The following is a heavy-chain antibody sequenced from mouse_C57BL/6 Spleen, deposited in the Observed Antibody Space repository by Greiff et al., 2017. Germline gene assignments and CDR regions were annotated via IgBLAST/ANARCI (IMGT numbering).Heavy chain of an antibody. CDR3: ARSGYYGSNY. D-gene: IGHD1-1*01. CDR1: GYTFTSYW. J-gene: IGHJ2*01. V-gene: IGHV1-64*01. Sequence: QVQLQQSGAELVKPGASVKLSCKASGYTFTSYWMHWVKQRPGQGLEWIGMIHPNSGSTNYNEKFKSKATLTVDNSSSTAYMQLSSLTSEDSAVYYGARSGYYGSNYWGQGTTLTVSS. CDR2: IHPNSGST.